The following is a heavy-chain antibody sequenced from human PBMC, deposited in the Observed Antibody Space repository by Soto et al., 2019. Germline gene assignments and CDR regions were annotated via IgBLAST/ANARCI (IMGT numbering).Heavy chain of an antibody. Sequence: PSETRSLTCTVSGGSIGSYYWSWIRQPPGKGLEWIGYIYYSGSTNYNPSLKSRVTISVDTSKNQFSLKLSSVTAADTAVYYCARSIWDYYYGMDVWGQGTTVTVSS. CDR2: IYYSGST. V-gene: IGHV4-59*01. J-gene: IGHJ6*02. CDR1: GGSIGSYY. CDR3: ARSIWDYYYGMDV. D-gene: IGHD3-10*01.